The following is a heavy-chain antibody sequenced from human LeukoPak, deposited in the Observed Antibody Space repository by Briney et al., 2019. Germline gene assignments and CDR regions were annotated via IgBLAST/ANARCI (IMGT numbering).Heavy chain of an antibody. CDR3: ARGSDSSGYYY. V-gene: IGHV4-39*07. J-gene: IGHJ4*02. D-gene: IGHD3-22*01. CDR1: GGSISTSSYY. CDR2: IYYSGST. Sequence: SETLSLTCTVSGGSISTSSYYWGWIRQPPGKGLEWIGNIYYSGSTNYNPSLKSRVTISVDTSKNQFSLKLSSVTAADTAVYYCARGSDSSGYYYWGQGTLVTVSS.